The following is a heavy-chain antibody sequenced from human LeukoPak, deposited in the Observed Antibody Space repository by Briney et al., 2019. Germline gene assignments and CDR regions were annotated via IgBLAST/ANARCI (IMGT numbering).Heavy chain of an antibody. Sequence: GGSLRLSCAASGFTFSSYAMSWVRQAPGKGLEWVSAISGSGGSTYYADSVKGRFTISRDNAKNSLYLQMNSLRAEDMALYYCAKARNYDFWSGTLWGDFDYWGQGTLVTVSS. CDR1: GFTFSSYA. V-gene: IGHV3-23*01. J-gene: IGHJ4*02. D-gene: IGHD3-3*01. CDR2: ISGSGGST. CDR3: AKARNYDFWSGTLWGDFDY.